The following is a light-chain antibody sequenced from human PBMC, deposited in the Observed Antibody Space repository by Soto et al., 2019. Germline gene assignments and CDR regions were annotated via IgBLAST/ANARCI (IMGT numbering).Light chain of an antibody. CDR3: TSYTSSSTLVV. V-gene: IGLV2-14*03. CDR2: DVS. Sequence: QSALTQPASVSGSPGQSITISCTGTRSDIGGYNYVSWYQQHPGKAPKVMIYDVSNRPSGVSNRFSGSKSGNTASLTISGLQAEDEADYYCTSYTSSSTLVVLGTGTKVTVL. CDR1: RSDIGGYNY. J-gene: IGLJ1*01.